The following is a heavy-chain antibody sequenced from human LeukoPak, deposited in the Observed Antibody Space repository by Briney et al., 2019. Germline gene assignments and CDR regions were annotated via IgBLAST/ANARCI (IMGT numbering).Heavy chain of an antibody. D-gene: IGHD3-10*01. CDR1: GFAFDDYG. Sequence: PGGSLRPSCAASGFAFDDYGMSWVRQAPGKGLEWVSGINWNGGSTGYADSVKGRFTISRDNAKNSLYLQMNSLRAEDTALYYCAKEPQGSWFDPWGQGTLVAVSS. J-gene: IGHJ5*02. V-gene: IGHV3-20*04. CDR3: AKEPQGSWFDP. CDR2: INWNGGST.